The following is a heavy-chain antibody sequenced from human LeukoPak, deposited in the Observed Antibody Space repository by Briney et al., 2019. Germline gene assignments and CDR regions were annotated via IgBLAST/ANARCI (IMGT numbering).Heavy chain of an antibody. CDR3: ARCSSSWLKDY. D-gene: IGHD6-13*01. J-gene: IGHJ4*02. CDR1: GYTFTDYY. Sequence: ASVKVSCKPSGYTFTDYYIHWVRQAPGQGLEWMGWISAYNGNTNYAQKLQGRVTMTTDTSTSTAHMELRSLRSDDTAVYYCARCSSSWLKDYWGQGTLVTVSS. V-gene: IGHV1-18*04. CDR2: ISAYNGNT.